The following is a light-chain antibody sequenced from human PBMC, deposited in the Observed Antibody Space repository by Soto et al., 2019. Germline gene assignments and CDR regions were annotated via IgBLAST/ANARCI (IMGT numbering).Light chain of an antibody. V-gene: IGKV3-15*01. CDR2: GAS. CDR1: QSVSDN. Sequence: EIVLTQSPATLSVSPGERATLSCSASQSVSDNLAWYQQKPGQAPRLLIFGASTRATGVPGRFSGSGSGTEFTLTISGLQSEDFAVYYCQQYNNWPPVTFGGGTKVDIK. CDR3: QQYNNWPPVT. J-gene: IGKJ4*01.